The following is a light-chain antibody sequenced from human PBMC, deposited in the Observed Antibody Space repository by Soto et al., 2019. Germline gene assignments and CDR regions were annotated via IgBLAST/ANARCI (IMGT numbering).Light chain of an antibody. J-gene: IGKJ2*01. Sequence: RASQGIGYTLAWYQNKPGQPPRLLIYDTSTRATGVPTSFSGRRSATDFTLISARQPYEYAAEYYCQQYHTRRTLGQGTKVDIK. CDR1: QGIGYT. CDR2: DTS. CDR3: QQYHTRRT. V-gene: IGKV3-15*01.